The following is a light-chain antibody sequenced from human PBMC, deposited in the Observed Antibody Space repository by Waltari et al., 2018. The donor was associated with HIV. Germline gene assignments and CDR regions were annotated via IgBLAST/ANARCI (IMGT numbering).Light chain of an antibody. CDR2: DAS. CDR1: HSISTH. Sequence: EVVMTQSPATMSVSPGDRVPLSCKTSHSISTHVAWHQQRPGQAPQLLIYDASTRAPDIPTRFSGSGSGTQFSLTITDMKSDDFAVYYCQQYANWPITFGRGTRL. CDR3: QQYANWPIT. J-gene: IGKJ5*01. V-gene: IGKV3D-15*01.